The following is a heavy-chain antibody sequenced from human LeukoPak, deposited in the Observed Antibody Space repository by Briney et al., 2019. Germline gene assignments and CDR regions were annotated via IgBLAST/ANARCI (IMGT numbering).Heavy chain of an antibody. V-gene: IGHV4-39*01. CDR1: GGSISSSSYY. CDR2: IYYSGST. D-gene: IGHD3-10*01. J-gene: IGHJ3*02. Sequence: SETLSLTCTVSGGSISSSSYYWGWIRQPPGKGLEWIGSIYYSGSTYYNPSLKSRVTISVDTSKNQFPLKLSSVTAADTAVYYCARRWFGELSGAFDIWGQGTMVTVSS. CDR3: ARRWFGELSGAFDI.